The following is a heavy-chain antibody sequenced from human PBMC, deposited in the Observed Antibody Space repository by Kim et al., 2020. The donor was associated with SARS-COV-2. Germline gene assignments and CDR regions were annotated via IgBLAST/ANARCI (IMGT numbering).Heavy chain of an antibody. J-gene: IGHJ3*02. CDR1: GFTFSSYW. V-gene: IGHV3-7*01. Sequence: GGSLRLSCAASGFTFSSYWMSWVRQAPGKGLEWVANIKQDGSEKYYVDSVKGRFTISRDNAKNSLYLQMNSLRAEDTAVYYCAREGGSYYYDSSGYVDAFDIWGQGTMVTVSS. D-gene: IGHD3-22*01. CDR2: IKQDGSEK. CDR3: AREGGSYYYDSSGYVDAFDI.